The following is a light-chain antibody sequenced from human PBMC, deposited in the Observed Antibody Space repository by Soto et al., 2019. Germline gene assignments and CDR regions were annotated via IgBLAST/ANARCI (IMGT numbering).Light chain of an antibody. CDR1: QGIRND. CDR2: AAS. CDR3: LQAYNYPRT. J-gene: IGKJ1*01. V-gene: IGKV1-6*01. Sequence: AIEKTEARGGRSSWVGDRFTITCLASQGIRNDLGWYQQKPGKAPKLLIYAASSLQSGVPSRFSGSGSGTDFTLTNSSLQPEDSATYYCLQAYNYPRTSGPGTQV.